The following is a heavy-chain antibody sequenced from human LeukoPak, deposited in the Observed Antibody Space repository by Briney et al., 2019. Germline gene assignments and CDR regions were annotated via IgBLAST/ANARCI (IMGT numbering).Heavy chain of an antibody. D-gene: IGHD3-22*01. J-gene: IGHJ4*02. CDR3: ARVGYYYDSSGSEFDY. CDR1: GGSISSSSAY. Sequence: SETLSLTCTVSGGSISSSSAYWGWIRQPPGKGLEWIGSIYYSKNTYYNPSLKSRVTISVDTSKNQFSLKLSSVTAADTAVYYCARVGYYYDSSGSEFDYWGQGTLVTVSS. CDR2: IYYSKNT. V-gene: IGHV4-39*07.